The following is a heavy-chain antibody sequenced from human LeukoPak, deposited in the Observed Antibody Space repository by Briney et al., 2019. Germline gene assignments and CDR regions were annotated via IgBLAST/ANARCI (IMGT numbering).Heavy chain of an antibody. D-gene: IGHD3-22*01. CDR1: GGSISSSSYN. J-gene: IGHJ4*02. Sequence: SETLSLTCTVSGGSISSSSYNWDWIRQPPGKGLEWIGRIYTSGSTNYNPSLKSRVTMSVDTSKNQFSLKLSSVTAADTAVYYCARTGYYYAGSAYYYTDYWGQGTLVTVSS. CDR3: ARTGYYYAGSAYYYTDY. CDR2: IYTSGST. V-gene: IGHV4-39*07.